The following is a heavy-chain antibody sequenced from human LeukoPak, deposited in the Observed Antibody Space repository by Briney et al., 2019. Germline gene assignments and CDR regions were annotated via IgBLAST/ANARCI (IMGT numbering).Heavy chain of an antibody. CDR2: INPNSGGT. J-gene: IGHJ6*02. CDR3: ARDSLTDDILTGFYQYYGMDV. V-gene: IGHV1-2*02. Sequence: ASVKVSCKASTYTFTDYYMHWVRQAPGQGLEWMGWINPNSGGTNYAQKFQGRVTMTRDTSISTAYMELSRLRSDDTAVYYCARDSLTDDILTGFYQYYGMDVWGQGITVTVSS. D-gene: IGHD3-9*01. CDR1: TYTFTDYY.